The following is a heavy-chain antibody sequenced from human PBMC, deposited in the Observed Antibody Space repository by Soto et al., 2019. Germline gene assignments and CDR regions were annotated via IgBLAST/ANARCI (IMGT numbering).Heavy chain of an antibody. CDR3: VRATYFSDSSGYTRCFDY. CDR1: GFTFSSYW. D-gene: IGHD3-22*01. V-gene: IGHV3-7*03. CDR2: MKQDGIEK. Sequence: GGSLRLSCAASGFTFSSYWMSWVRQAPGKGLEWVANMKQDGIEKYYVDSVKGRFTISRDNAKNSLYLQMNSLKTEDTAVYYCVRATYFSDSSGYTRCFDYWGQGTLITVSS. J-gene: IGHJ4*02.